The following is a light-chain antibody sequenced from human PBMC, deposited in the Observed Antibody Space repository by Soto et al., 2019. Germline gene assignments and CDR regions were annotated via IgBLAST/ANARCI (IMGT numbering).Light chain of an antibody. Sequence: AIQMTQSPSSLSASVGDRVTITCRASQGIRDDLAWYQQKPGIAPKLLIYAASSLQSGVPSRFSGSGSGTDFTLTISSLQPDDFATYYCQQYNTWYSFGQGTKLEVK. V-gene: IGKV1-6*01. CDR1: QGIRDD. CDR3: QQYNTWYS. CDR2: AAS. J-gene: IGKJ2*03.